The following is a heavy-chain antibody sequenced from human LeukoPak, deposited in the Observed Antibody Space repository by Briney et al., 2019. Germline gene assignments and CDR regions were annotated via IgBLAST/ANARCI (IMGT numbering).Heavy chain of an antibody. Sequence: ASVKVSCMPSVYTFTGYYMHWVRPAPGQGLEWMGWINPNSGGTNYAQKFQGRVTMTTDTSISTAYMELSSLRSEDTAVYYCASRDQLENNWFEPWGQGTLVTVSS. CDR3: ASRDQLENNWFEP. CDR2: INPNSGGT. CDR1: VYTFTGYY. J-gene: IGHJ5*02. D-gene: IGHD5-24*01. V-gene: IGHV1-2*02.